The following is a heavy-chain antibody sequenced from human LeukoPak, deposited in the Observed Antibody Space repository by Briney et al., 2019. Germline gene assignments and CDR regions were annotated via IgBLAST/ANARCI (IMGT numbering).Heavy chain of an antibody. CDR1: GYTFTGYY. CDR2: INPNSGGT. V-gene: IGHV1-2*02. D-gene: IGHD2-15*01. J-gene: IGHJ6*03. Sequence: GASVKVSCKASGYTFTGYYMHWVRQAPGQGLEWMGWINPNSGGTNYAQKFQGRVTMTRDTSISTAYMELSRLRSDDTAVYYCAREGVVVAAITDYYYYYMDVWGQGTLVTVSS. CDR3: AREGVVVAAITDYYYYYMDV.